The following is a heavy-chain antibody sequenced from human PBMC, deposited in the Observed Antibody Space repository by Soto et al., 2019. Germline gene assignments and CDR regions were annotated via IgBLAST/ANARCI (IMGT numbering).Heavy chain of an antibody. CDR2: IIPIFGTA. D-gene: IGHD3-22*01. CDR1: GGTLSNYA. V-gene: IGHV1-69*12. J-gene: IGHJ4*02. Sequence: QVQLVQSGAEVKKPGSSVKVSCKASGGTLSNYAISWVRQAPGQGLEWMGGIIPIFGTANYAQKFQGRVTITADESTSXAXXELSSLRSEDTAVYYCARGGGRMYYYDSSAYSLDYWGQGTLVTVSS. CDR3: ARGGGRMYYYDSSAYSLDY.